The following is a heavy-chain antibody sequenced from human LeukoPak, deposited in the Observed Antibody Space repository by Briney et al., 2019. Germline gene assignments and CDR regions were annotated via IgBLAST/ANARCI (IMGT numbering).Heavy chain of an antibody. CDR2: TNPNSGGT. D-gene: IGHD3-3*01. J-gene: IGHJ6*03. CDR3: ARVGMDYDFWSGYYKMYYYYYYMDV. Sequence: ASVKVSCKASGYTFTGYYMHWVRQAPGQGLEWMGWTNPNSGGTNYAQKFQGRVTMTRDTSISTAYMELSRLRSDDTAVYYCARVGMDYDFWSGYYKMYYYYYYMDVWGKGTTVTVSS. V-gene: IGHV1-2*02. CDR1: GYTFTGYY.